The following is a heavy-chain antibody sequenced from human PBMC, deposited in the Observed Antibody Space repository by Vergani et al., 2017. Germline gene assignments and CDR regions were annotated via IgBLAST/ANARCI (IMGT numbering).Heavy chain of an antibody. CDR3: ARDFLTRVTTLDYYYMGV. D-gene: IGHD1-1*01. CDR2: ISYDGNKK. V-gene: IGHV3-30*03. Sequence: MQLLESGGGLVQPGGSLRLSCSAAGFPFSDYGVHWVRQAPGKGLEWVSVISYDGNKKNYADSVKGRFTISRDNSKNTLYLEMNALRAEDTAVYYCARDFLTRVTTLDYYYMGVWGKGTTVTVSS. CDR1: GFPFSDYG. J-gene: IGHJ6*03.